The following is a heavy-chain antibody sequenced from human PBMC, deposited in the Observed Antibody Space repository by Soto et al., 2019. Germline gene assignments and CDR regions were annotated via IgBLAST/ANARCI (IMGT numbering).Heavy chain of an antibody. V-gene: IGHV1-3*01. CDR2: INAAKGHT. D-gene: IGHD3-3*01. CDR3: ARDQRLDYDFWSGYSQGFDY. CDR1: VYPFTMYA. Sequence: QVQLVQSGAEVKKPGASVRFSCEASVYPFTMYAIHCVRQAPGPRRAWMGWINAAKGHTKSSQKFQGRVSITRDTSADTAYMELSSLRSEYTALYYGARDQRLDYDFWSGYSQGFDYWGQGTLVTGST. J-gene: IGHJ4*02.